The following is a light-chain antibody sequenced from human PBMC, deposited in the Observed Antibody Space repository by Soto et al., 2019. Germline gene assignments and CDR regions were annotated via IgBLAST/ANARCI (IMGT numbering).Light chain of an antibody. J-gene: IGLJ2*01. CDR2: DVN. V-gene: IGLV2-11*01. CDR3: CSYAGSYTWV. CDR1: TSDVGAYDY. Sequence: QSALTQPRSVSGSPGQSVTISCTGTTSDVGAYDYVSWYQQHPDKAPKLIIYDVNKRASGVPNRFSGSRSGSTASLTISGLQTEDEADFYCCSYAGSYTWVFGGGTKLTVL.